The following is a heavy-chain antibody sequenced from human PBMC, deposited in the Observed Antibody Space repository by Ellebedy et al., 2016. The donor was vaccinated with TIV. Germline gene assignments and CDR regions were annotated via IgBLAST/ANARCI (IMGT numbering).Heavy chain of an antibody. CDR3: ARDGIGGLLSEGGFDY. CDR1: GYTFTSYG. Sequence: AASVKVSCKASGYTFTSYGISWVRQAPGQGLEWMGWISAYNGNTNYAQKLQGRVTMTTDTSTSTAYMELRSLRSDDTAVYYCARDGIGGLLSEGGFDYWGQGTLVTVSS. V-gene: IGHV1-18*01. D-gene: IGHD2/OR15-2a*01. CDR2: ISAYNGNT. J-gene: IGHJ4*02.